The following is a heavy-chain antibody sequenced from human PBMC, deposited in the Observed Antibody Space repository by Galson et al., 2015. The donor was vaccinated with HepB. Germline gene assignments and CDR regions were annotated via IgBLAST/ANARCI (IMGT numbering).Heavy chain of an antibody. Sequence: SLRLSCAASGFTFSDFEMNWVRQAPGKGLEWISYISNSGDKTHTADSVKGRFSISRDNARNSLFLQMNSLRAEDTAIYYCAFRPMRPAGAEGWYASLLSFDHWGQGALVSVSS. CDR2: ISNSGDKT. CDR3: AFRPMRPAGAEGWYASLLSFDH. D-gene: IGHD6-19*01. CDR1: GFTFSDFE. J-gene: IGHJ4*02. V-gene: IGHV3-48*03.